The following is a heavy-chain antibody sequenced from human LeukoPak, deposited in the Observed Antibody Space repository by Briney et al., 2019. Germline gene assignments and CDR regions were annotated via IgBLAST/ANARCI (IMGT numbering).Heavy chain of an antibody. D-gene: IGHD3-16*01. CDR1: GGSLSSYY. CDR3: VRHYYDSATATGYFQH. J-gene: IGHJ1*01. V-gene: IGHV4-59*01. CDR2: IYYTGST. Sequence: WETLSLTCAVSGGSLSSYYWSWIRQPPGAGPEWIGYIYYTGSTNYNPSLKSRVTISLDSSTNQFSLNLNSLTTADTAVYYCVRHYYDSATATGYFQHWGQGTLVTVSS.